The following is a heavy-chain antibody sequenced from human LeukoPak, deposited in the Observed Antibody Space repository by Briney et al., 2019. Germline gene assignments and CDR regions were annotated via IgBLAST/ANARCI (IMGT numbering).Heavy chain of an antibody. CDR1: GFTFSSYA. D-gene: IGHD2-2*01. CDR2: ISGSGGST. V-gene: IGHV3-23*01. Sequence: GGSLRLSCAASGFTFSSYAMSWVRQAPGKGLEWVSAISGSGGSTYYADSVKGRFTISRDNSKNTLYLQMNSLRAEDTAVYYCAKGAYCSSTSCYWGHLDYWGQGTLVTVSS. CDR3: AKGAYCSSTSCYWGHLDY. J-gene: IGHJ4*02.